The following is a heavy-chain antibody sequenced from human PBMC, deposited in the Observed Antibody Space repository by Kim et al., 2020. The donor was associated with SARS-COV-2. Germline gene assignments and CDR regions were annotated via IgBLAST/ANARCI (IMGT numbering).Heavy chain of an antibody. D-gene: IGHD3-10*01. J-gene: IGHJ4*02. V-gene: IGHV4-34*01. CDR3: ARVGYGSGEVSLDY. CDR1: GGSFSGYY. CDR2: INHSGST. Sequence: SETLSLTCAVYGGSFSGYYWSWIRQPPGKGLEWIGEINHSGSTNYNPSLKSRVTISVDTSKNQFSLKLSSVTAADTAVYYCARVGYGSGEVSLDYWGQGTLVTVSS.